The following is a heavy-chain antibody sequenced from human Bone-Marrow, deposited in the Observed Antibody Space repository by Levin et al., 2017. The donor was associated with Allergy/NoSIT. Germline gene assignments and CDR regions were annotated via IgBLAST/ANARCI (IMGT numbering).Heavy chain of an antibody. J-gene: IGHJ3*02. CDR1: GGTFSSYT. D-gene: IGHD6-13*01. CDR3: ARAPGIAAAGTLFDI. CDR2: IIPILGIA. Sequence: SVKVSCKASGGTFSSYTISWVRQAPGQGLEWMGRIIPILGIANYAQKFQGRVTITADKSTSTAYMELSSLRSEDTAVYYCARAPGIAAAGTLFDIWGQGTMVTVSS. V-gene: IGHV1-69*02.